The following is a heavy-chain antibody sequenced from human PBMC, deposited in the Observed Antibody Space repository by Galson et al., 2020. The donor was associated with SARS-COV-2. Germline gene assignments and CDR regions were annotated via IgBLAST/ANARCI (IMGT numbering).Heavy chain of an antibody. J-gene: IGHJ4*02. CDR1: VFTFSSYG. CDR3: ARDPLDYYDSSGYPTSSFDY. Sequence: GGSLRLSCAASVFTFSSYGMHWVRQAPGKGLEWVAVIWYDGSNKYYADSGKGRFTISRDNSKNTLYLQRNSLRAEDTAVYYCARDPLDYYDSSGYPTSSFDYGGQGTLVTVSS. V-gene: IGHV3-33*01. CDR2: IWYDGSNK. D-gene: IGHD3-22*01.